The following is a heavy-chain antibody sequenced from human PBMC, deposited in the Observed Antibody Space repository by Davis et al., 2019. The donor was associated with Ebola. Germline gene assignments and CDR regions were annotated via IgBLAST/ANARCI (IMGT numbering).Heavy chain of an antibody. J-gene: IGHJ4*02. Sequence: SVKVSRKASGGTFSRYAISWVRQAPGQGLEWMGGITPIFGTANYAQKFQGRVTITADEFTSTSYMELSSLRSEDTAVYYCARGSSDYYGSGSYSNPFDYWGQGTLVTVSS. CDR3: ARGSSDYYGSGSYSNPFDY. D-gene: IGHD3-10*01. CDR2: ITPIFGTA. CDR1: GGTFSRYA. V-gene: IGHV1-69*13.